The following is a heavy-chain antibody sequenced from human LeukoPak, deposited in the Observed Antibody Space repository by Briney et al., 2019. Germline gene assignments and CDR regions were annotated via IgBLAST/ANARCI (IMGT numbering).Heavy chain of an antibody. CDR1: GFTFSSYS. Sequence: GGSLRLSCAASGFTFSSYSMNWVRQAPGKGREWVSYISSSSSTIYYADSVKGRFTISRDNAKNSLYLQMNSLRAEDTAVYYCARGSGAAGTLSGSEWFDPWGQGTLVTVSS. CDR3: ARGSGAAGTLSGSEWFDP. D-gene: IGHD6-13*01. CDR2: ISSSSSTI. V-gene: IGHV3-48*04. J-gene: IGHJ5*02.